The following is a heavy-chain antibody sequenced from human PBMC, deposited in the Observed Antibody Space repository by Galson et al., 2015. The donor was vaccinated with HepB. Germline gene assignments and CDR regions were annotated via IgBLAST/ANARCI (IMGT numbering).Heavy chain of an antibody. J-gene: IGHJ3*02. CDR2: ISYDGSYK. CDR1: GFGFSDYA. Sequence: SLRLSCAASGFGFSDYAMHWVRQAPGQGLEWVAVISYDGSYKYYADSLRGRFTISRDNSKNTLYLQMNSLRVEDTAVYYCVRPRNRMGFGGDFRIWGQGTMVTVSS. V-gene: IGHV3-30-3*01. D-gene: IGHD2-21*01. CDR3: VRPRNRMGFGGDFRI.